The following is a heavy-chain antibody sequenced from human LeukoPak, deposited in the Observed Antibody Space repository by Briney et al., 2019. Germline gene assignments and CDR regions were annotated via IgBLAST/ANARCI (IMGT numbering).Heavy chain of an antibody. CDR3: ARDWSVRYFDY. Sequence: PGTSLRLSCEASGFTFTNYGMHWVRQAPGKGPECVAVVSFDGRKTYYAGFAEGRFTISRDDSNNTLYLQMNSLRAEDTAVYYCARDWSVRYFDYWGQGTLVTVSS. J-gene: IGHJ4*02. CDR2: VSFDGRKT. CDR1: GFTFTNYG. D-gene: IGHD6-6*01. V-gene: IGHV3-30*03.